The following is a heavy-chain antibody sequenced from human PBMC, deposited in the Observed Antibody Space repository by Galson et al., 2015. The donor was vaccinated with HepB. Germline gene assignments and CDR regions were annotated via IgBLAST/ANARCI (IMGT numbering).Heavy chain of an antibody. V-gene: IGHV3-30*03. CDR1: GFTFSSYG. J-gene: IGHJ3*02. CDR3: AFLGNSGSYLAVFDI. CDR2: ISYDGSNK. D-gene: IGHD1-26*01. Sequence: SLRLSCAASGFTFSSYGMHWVRQAPGKGLEWVALISYDGSNKKYVDSVKGRFTISRDNSKNTLYLQMNSLRAEDTAVYHCAFLGNSGSYLAVFDIWGQGTRVTVSS.